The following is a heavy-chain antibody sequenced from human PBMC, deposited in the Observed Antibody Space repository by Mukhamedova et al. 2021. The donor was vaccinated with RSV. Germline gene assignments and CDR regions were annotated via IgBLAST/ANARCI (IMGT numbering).Heavy chain of an antibody. Sequence: YAMHWVRQAPGKGLEWVAVISYDGSNKYYADSVKGQFTISRDNSKNTLYLQMNSLRAEDTAVYYCARPVNGDYFFDYWGQGTLVT. CDR2: ISYDGSNK. CDR1: YA. CDR3: ARPVNGDYFFDY. D-gene: IGHD4-17*01. V-gene: IGHV3-30-3*01. J-gene: IGHJ4*02.